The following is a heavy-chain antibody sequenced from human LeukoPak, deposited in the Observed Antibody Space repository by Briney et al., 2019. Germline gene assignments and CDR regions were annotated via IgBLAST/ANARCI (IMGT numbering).Heavy chain of an antibody. CDR3: ANYGDYQYFDY. V-gene: IGHV3-30*18. J-gene: IGHJ4*02. CDR1: GFTFSTCE. Sequence: GGSLRLSCAVSGFTFSTCEMNWVRQAPGKGLEWVAVISYDGTNKYYADSVKGRFTISRDNSKNTLYLQMNSLKTDDTAVYYCANYGDYQYFDYWGQGTPVTVSS. CDR2: ISYDGTNK. D-gene: IGHD4-17*01.